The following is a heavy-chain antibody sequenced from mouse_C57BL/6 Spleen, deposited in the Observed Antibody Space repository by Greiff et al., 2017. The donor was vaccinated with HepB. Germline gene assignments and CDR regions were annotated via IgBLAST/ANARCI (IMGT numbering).Heavy chain of an antibody. Sequence: QVQLQQPGAELVRPGTSVKLSCKASGYTFTSYWMHWVKQRPGQGLEWIGVIDPSDSYTNYNQKFKGKATLTVDTSSSTAYMQLSSLTSEDSAVYYCASEATVSYAMDYWGQGTSVTVSS. CDR3: ASEATVSYAMDY. CDR1: GYTFTSYW. J-gene: IGHJ4*01. V-gene: IGHV1-59*01. D-gene: IGHD1-1*01. CDR2: IDPSDSYT.